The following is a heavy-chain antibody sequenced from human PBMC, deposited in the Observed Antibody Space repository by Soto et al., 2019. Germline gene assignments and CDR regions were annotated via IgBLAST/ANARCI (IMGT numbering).Heavy chain of an antibody. J-gene: IGHJ4*02. Sequence: DSVQLSCKASGYTFTGYYMHWVRQAPGQGLEWMGWINPNSGGTNYAQKFQGRVTMTRDTSISTAYMELSRLRSDDTAVYYCARPHNWNQLRLWGQGTLVTVSS. CDR2: INPNSGGT. V-gene: IGHV1-2*02. D-gene: IGHD1-20*01. CDR3: ARPHNWNQLRL. CDR1: GYTFTGYY.